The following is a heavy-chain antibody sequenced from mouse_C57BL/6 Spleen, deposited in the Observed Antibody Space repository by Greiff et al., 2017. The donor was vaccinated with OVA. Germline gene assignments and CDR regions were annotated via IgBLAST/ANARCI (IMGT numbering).Heavy chain of an antibody. J-gene: IGHJ4*01. CDR1: GYTFTSYG. D-gene: IGHD2-1*01. CDR3: ARWEGNHLRAMDY. Sequence: QVQLKESGAELARPGASVKLSCKASGYTFTSYGISWVKQRTGQGLEWIGEIYPRSGNTYYNEKFKGKATLTADKSSSTAYMELRSLTSEDSAVYFCARWEGNHLRAMDYWGQGTSVTVSS. V-gene: IGHV1-81*01. CDR2: IYPRSGNT.